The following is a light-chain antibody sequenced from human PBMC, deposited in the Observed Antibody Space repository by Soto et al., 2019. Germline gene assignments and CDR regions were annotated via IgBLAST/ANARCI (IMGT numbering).Light chain of an antibody. V-gene: IGKV3-15*01. J-gene: IGKJ1*01. CDR3: HQYYNWWT. CDR2: GAS. Sequence: EIVMTQSPATLSVSPGERATLSCRASQSVSNNLAWYQQKPGQAPRLLIFGASTRATGIPARFSGSASGTEFTLTISSLQSEDFAVYYCHQYYNWWTFGQGTKVDIK. CDR1: QSVSNN.